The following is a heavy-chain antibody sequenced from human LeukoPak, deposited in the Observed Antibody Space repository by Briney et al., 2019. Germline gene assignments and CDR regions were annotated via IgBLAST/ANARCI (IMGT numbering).Heavy chain of an antibody. D-gene: IGHD4-23*01. CDR2: IRSKANTYAT. Sequence: PGGSLRLSCAASGFTFSGSAIHWVRQASGKGLQRVGRIRSKANTYATAYAASVKGRFTISRDDSKNTAYLQMNSLKMEDTAVYYCTRSLVDDYGGNSPYYFDSWGQGALVTVSS. J-gene: IGHJ4*02. V-gene: IGHV3-73*01. CDR3: TRSLVDDYGGNSPYYFDS. CDR1: GFTFSGSA.